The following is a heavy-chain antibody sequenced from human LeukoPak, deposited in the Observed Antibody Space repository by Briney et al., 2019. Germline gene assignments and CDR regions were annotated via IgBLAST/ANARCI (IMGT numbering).Heavy chain of an antibody. CDR2: FDPEDGET. CDR3: ATVPTLNPLGYCSSTSCYAFDY. Sequence: ASVKVSCKVSGYTLAELSMHWVRQAPGKGLEWMGGFDPEDGETIYAQKFQGRVTMTEDTSTDTAYMELSSLRSEDTAVYYCATVPTLNPLGYCSSTSCYAFDYWGQGTLVTVSS. V-gene: IGHV1-24*01. J-gene: IGHJ4*02. CDR1: GYTLAELS. D-gene: IGHD2-2*01.